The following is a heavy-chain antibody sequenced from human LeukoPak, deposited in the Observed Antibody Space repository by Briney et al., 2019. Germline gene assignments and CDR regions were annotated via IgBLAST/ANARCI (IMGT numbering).Heavy chain of an antibody. CDR1: GGTFSSYA. D-gene: IGHD2-15*01. Sequence: SVKVSCKASGGTFSSYAISWVRQAPGQGLEWMGGIIPIFGTANYAQKFQGRVTITADESTSTAYMELSSLRSEDTAVYYCGRKAGDCGGGSCYSIDYWGQGTLVTVSS. CDR2: IIPIFGTA. J-gene: IGHJ4*02. CDR3: GRKAGDCGGGSCYSIDY. V-gene: IGHV1-69*13.